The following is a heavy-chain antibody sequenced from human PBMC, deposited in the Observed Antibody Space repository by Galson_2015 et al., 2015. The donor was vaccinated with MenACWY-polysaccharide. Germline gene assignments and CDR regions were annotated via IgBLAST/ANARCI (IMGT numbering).Heavy chain of an antibody. D-gene: IGHD3-3*01. CDR2: INHSGST. CDR1: GGSFSGYY. CDR3: ARVRITIFGVVTSPFDY. J-gene: IGHJ4*02. Sequence: TLSLTCAVYGGSFSGYYWSWIRQPPGKGLEWIGEINHSGSTNYNPSLKSRVTISVDTSKNQFSLKLSSVTAADTAVYYCARVRITIFGVVTSPFDYWGQGTLVTVSS. V-gene: IGHV4-34*01.